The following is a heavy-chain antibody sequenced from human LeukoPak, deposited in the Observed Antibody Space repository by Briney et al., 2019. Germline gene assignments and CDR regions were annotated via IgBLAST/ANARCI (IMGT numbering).Heavy chain of an antibody. J-gene: IGHJ4*02. D-gene: IGHD1-26*01. CDR3: ARGISSRWELILDY. V-gene: IGHV4-4*02. Sequence: KPSETLSLTCSVYGGSISRGTWWTWVRQSPGKGLQWIGDIIHSGNTNYNPSLRSRLTMSLDKSRNQLSLKLSSVTAADTAVYYCARGISSRWELILDYWGQGTLVTVSS. CDR2: IIHSGNT. CDR1: GGSISRGTW.